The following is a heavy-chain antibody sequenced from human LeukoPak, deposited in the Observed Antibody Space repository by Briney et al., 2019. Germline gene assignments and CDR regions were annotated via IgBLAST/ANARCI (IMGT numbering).Heavy chain of an antibody. Sequence: GGSLRLSCAASGFTFSSYGMHWVRQAPGKGLEWVAFIRYDGSNKYYADSVKGRFTISRDNSKNTLYLQMNSLRAEDTAVYYCAKEGSDIVAVTPAGDYWGQGTLVTVSS. J-gene: IGHJ4*02. CDR2: IRYDGSNK. V-gene: IGHV3-30*02. CDR1: GFTFSSYG. CDR3: AKEGSDIVAVTPAGDY. D-gene: IGHD2-2*01.